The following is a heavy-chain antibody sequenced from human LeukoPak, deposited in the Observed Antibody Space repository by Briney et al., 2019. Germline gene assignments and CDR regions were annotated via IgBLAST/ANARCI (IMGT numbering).Heavy chain of an antibody. CDR2: IIPILDLA. J-gene: IGHJ6*03. Sequence: SVKVSCKASGGTFSNYAINWVRQAPGQGLEWMGRIIPILDLANYAQKFQGRVTITADKSTNTAYMELSSLRSEDTAVYYCARDPDYYYYYMDVWGKGTTVTVSS. V-gene: IGHV1-69*04. CDR1: GGTFSNYA. CDR3: ARDPDYYYYYMDV.